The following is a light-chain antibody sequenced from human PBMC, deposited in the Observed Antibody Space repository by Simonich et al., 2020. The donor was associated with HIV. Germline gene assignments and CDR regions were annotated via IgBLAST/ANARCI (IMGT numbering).Light chain of an antibody. CDR2: AAS. CDR1: QSISNY. CDR3: QQSYSSLSYT. V-gene: IGKV1-39*01. J-gene: IGKJ2*01. Sequence: IRMTQSPSTLSASVGDRVTITCRTSQSISNYLNWYQQKPGKDPKLLIYAASNLQSGVPSRFSGSGSGTDFTLTISSLQPEDFATYYCQQSYSSLSYTFGLGTKLEIK.